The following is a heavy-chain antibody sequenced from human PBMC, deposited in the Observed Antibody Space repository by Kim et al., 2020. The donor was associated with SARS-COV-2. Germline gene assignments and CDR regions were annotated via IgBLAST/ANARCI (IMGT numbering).Heavy chain of an antibody. J-gene: IGHJ6*03. CDR3: ARRGGSYYDFWSGYYRDYYYYMDV. CDR2: MNPNSGNT. CDR1: GYTFTSYD. D-gene: IGHD3-3*01. Sequence: ASVKVSCKASGYTFTSYDINWVRQATGQGLEWMGWMNPNSGNTVYAQKFQGRVTMTRNTSISTAYMELSSLRSEDTAVYYCARRGGSYYDFWSGYYRDYYYYMDVWGKGTTVTVSS. V-gene: IGHV1-8*01.